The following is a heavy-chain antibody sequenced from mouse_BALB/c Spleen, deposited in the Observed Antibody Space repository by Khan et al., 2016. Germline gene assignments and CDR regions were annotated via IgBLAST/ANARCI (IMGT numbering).Heavy chain of an antibody. CDR1: GFNIKDTY. J-gene: IGHJ1*01. D-gene: IGHD3-3*01. Sequence: VQLQQSGAELVKPGASVKLSCTASGFNIKDTYMHWVKQRPEHGLEWIGRIDPANGNTKYDPKFQGKATITADTSSNTAYLQLSSLTSEDTAVYYCAREARDVYWYFDVWGAGTTVTVSS. CDR3: AREARDVYWYFDV. CDR2: IDPANGNT. V-gene: IGHV14-3*02.